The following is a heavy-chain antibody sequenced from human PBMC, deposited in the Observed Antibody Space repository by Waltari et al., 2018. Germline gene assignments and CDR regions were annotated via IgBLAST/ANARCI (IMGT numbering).Heavy chain of an antibody. CDR2: FYYTGST. D-gene: IGHD4-17*01. CDR3: ARDDYGDYSGRFFQH. Sequence: QVQLQESGPGLVKPSQTLSLSCTVSGDSITRCDYYWSWLRQPPGKGLEWIGNFYYTGSTYYNPSLESRVSISVDTSNKQFSLKLRSVTAADTAIYFCARDDYGDYSGRFFQHWGQGALVTVSS. CDR1: GDSITRCDYY. V-gene: IGHV4-30-4*08. J-gene: IGHJ1*01.